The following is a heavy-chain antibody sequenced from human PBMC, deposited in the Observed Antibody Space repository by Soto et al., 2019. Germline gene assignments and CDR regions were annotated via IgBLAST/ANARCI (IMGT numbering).Heavy chain of an antibody. CDR1: GGTFSTYA. CDR2: IIPLFGTA. CDR3: ARGGHYDSSGYYYFY. J-gene: IGHJ4*02. Sequence: RASVKVSCKASGGTFSTYAIDWVRQAPGQGLEWMGGIIPLFGTAKYAQNFQGRITITADESTNTAYMELRSLRSQDTAVYYCARGGHYDSSGYYYFYWGQGTLVTVSS. V-gene: IGHV1-69*13. D-gene: IGHD3-22*01.